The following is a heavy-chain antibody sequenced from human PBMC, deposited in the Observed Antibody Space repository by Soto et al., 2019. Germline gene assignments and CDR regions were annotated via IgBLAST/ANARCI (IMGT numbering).Heavy chain of an antibody. J-gene: IGHJ6*02. D-gene: IGHD1-26*01. V-gene: IGHV3-23*01. CDR2: ISGSGGSM. CDR1: RITFNIYA. Sequence: GGSLRLSCAASRITFNIYAMSWVRQAPGKGLEWVSIISGSGGSMYYADSVKGRFTISRDNSKNTVYLQMNTLRAEDTAVYYCAKDWGRGGATADYYYALDVWGQGTTVTVSS. CDR3: AKDWGRGGATADYYYALDV.